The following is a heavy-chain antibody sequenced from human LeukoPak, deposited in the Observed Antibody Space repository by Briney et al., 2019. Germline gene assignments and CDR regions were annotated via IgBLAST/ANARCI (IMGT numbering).Heavy chain of an antibody. CDR1: GGSIRNGDFY. V-gene: IGHV4-30-4*01. CDR2: IYYSGST. J-gene: IGHJ4*02. CDR3: ASEEMATTEIDY. D-gene: IGHD5-24*01. Sequence: SQTLSLTCTVSGGSIRNGDFYWSWIRQPPGKGLEWIGYIYYSGSTNYNPSLKSRVTISVDTSKNQFSLKLSSVTAADTAVYYCASEEMATTEIDYWGQGTLVTVSS.